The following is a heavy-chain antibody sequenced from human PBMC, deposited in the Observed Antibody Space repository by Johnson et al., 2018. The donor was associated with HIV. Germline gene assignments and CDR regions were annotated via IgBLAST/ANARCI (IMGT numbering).Heavy chain of an antibody. CDR3: AREGAWSSSWYHDAFDI. CDR2: IYSGGST. CDR1: GFTFSSYG. D-gene: IGHD6-13*01. Sequence: QVQLVESGGGVVQPGRSLRLSCAASGFTFSSYGMAWVRQAPGKGLVWVSAIYSGGSTYYADSVQGRFTIPRDNSKYTLYLQMNSLRAEDTAVYYCAREGAWSSSWYHDAFDIWGQGTMVTVSS. V-gene: IGHV3-NL1*01. J-gene: IGHJ3*02.